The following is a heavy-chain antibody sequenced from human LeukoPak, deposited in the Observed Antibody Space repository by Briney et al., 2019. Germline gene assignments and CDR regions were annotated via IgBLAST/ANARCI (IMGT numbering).Heavy chain of an antibody. V-gene: IGHV3-23*01. CDR3: AKDKRRITMMGLIAY. CDR2: ISGSGGST. Sequence: GGSLRLSCAASGFAFSSYAMSWVRQAPGKGLEWVSAISGSGGSTYYADSVKGRFTISRDNSKNTLYLQMNSLRAEDTAVYYCAKDKRRITMMGLIAYWGQGTLVTVSS. J-gene: IGHJ4*02. CDR1: GFAFSSYA. D-gene: IGHD3-22*01.